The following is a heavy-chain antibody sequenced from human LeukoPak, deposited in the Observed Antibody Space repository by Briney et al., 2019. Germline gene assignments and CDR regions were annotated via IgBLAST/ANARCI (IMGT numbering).Heavy chain of an antibody. V-gene: IGHV4-4*07. J-gene: IGHJ6*03. CDR2: IYTSGST. CDR3: ARCPVGSNYYFYMDV. CDR1: GGSISNYY. Sequence: SETLSLTCTVSGGSISNYYWSWIRQPAGKGLEWIGRIYTSGSTNYNPSLKSRVTMSVDTSKNQFSLKLSSVTAADTAVYYCARCPVGSNYYFYMDVWGKGTTVTVSS. D-gene: IGHD2-2*01.